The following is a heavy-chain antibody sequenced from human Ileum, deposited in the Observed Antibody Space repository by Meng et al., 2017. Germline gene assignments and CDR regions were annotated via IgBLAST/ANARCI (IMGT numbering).Heavy chain of an antibody. J-gene: IGHJ4*02. V-gene: IGHV4-39*07. CDR3: ARERADIVASHGDH. CDR1: GGSIRSSSYY. CDR2: IYYSGST. Sequence: QLQLRESGPGLWKPSETLSLTCTVSGGSIRSSSYYWGWIRQPPGKGLEWIGTIYYSGSTYYSPSLKSRVTISVDTSKNQFSLKLSSVTAADTAVYYCARERADIVASHGDHWGQGTLVTVSS. D-gene: IGHD5-12*01.